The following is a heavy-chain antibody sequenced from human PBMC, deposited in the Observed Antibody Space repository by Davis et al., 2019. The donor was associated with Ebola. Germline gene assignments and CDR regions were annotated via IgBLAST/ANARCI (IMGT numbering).Heavy chain of an antibody. J-gene: IGHJ6*04. D-gene: IGHD2-8*01. CDR3: ARSMRYYGMDV. V-gene: IGHV4-34*01. CDR1: GGSFSGYY. Sequence: MPSETLSLTCAVYGGSFSGYYWNWIRQPPGKGLEWIGEINHSGSTNYNPSLKSRVTISVDTSENQFSLKLSSVTAADTAVYYCARSMRYYGMDVWGKGTTVTVSS. CDR2: INHSGST.